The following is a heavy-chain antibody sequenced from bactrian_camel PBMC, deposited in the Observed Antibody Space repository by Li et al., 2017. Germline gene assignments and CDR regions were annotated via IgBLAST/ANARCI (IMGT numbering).Heavy chain of an antibody. CDR3: AIQDAGDSSGGVGPFNNH. Sequence: HVQLVESGGGSVQAGGSLRLSCVASGFTFSNNWMHWVRQAPGKGLEWVSAINTGGTNTYHANSVKGRFTISRDNAKNTLYLQLDSLQTEDTAMYYCAIQDAGDSSGGVGPFNNHWGQGTQVTVSS. CDR2: INTGGTNT. J-gene: IGHJ4*01. CDR1: GFTFSNNW. V-gene: IGHV3S1*01. D-gene: IGHD7*01.